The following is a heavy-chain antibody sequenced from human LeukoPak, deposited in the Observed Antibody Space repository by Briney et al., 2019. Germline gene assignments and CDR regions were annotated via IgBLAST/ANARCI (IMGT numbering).Heavy chain of an antibody. V-gene: IGHV5-10-1*01. Sequence: GESLKISCKGSGYSFTSYWISWVRQMPGKGLEWMGRIDPIDSYTNYSPSFQGHVTISADKSISTAYLQWSSLKASDTAMYYCARVVAATAIDYWDQGSLVTVSS. CDR3: ARVVAATAIDY. CDR2: IDPIDSYT. J-gene: IGHJ4*02. CDR1: GYSFTSYW. D-gene: IGHD2-15*01.